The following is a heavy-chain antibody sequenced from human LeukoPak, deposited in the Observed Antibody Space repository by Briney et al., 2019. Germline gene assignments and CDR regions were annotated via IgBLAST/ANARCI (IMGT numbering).Heavy chain of an antibody. D-gene: IGHD3-22*01. J-gene: IGHJ4*02. CDR2: ISYDGSNK. CDR3: AKYDSYYDSSGYRD. CDR1: GFTFSSYG. V-gene: IGHV3-30*18. Sequence: PGGSLRLSCAASGFTFSSYGMHWVRQAPGKGLEWVAVISYDGSNKYYADSVKGRFTISRDNSKNTLYLQMNSLRAEDTAVYYCAKYDSYYDSSGYRDWGQGTLVTVSS.